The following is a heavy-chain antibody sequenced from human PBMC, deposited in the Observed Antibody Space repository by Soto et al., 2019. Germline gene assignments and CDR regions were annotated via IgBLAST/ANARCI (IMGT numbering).Heavy chain of an antibody. J-gene: IGHJ5*02. Sequence: PSETLSLTCTVSGGSISSGGYYWSWIRQHPGKGLEWIGYIYYSGSTYYNPSLKSRVTISVDTSKNQFSLKLSSVTAADTAVYYCARDSENWFDPWGQGTLVTVSS. V-gene: IGHV4-31*03. CDR1: GGSISSGGYY. CDR2: IYYSGST. CDR3: ARDSENWFDP.